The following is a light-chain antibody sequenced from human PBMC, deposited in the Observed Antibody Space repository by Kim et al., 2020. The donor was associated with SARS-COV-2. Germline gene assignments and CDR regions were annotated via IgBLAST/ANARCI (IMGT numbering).Light chain of an antibody. CDR1: QSVSSN. Sequence: EIVMTQSPATLSVSPGERATLSCRASQSVSSNLAWYQQKPGQAPRLLIYGASTRATGIPARFSGSGSGTEFTLTISSLQSEDFAVHYCQQYNNWPQYTFGQGTKLEI. J-gene: IGKJ2*01. CDR3: QQYNNWPQYT. V-gene: IGKV3-15*01. CDR2: GAS.